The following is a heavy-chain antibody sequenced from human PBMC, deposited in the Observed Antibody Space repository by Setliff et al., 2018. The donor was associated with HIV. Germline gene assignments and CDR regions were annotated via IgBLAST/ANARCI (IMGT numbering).Heavy chain of an antibody. V-gene: IGHV3-7*05. CDR1: GFTFSGFW. D-gene: IGHD2-8*01. CDR2: IKQDGSDK. CDR3: AREVSATPYYFNY. J-gene: IGHJ4*01. Sequence: GESLKISCAASGFTFSGFWMSWVRQAPGKGLEWVANIKQDGSDKYYVDSVKGRFTISRDNAKNSLYLQMNGLRAEDTAVYYCAREVSATPYYFNYWGQGTLVTVSS.